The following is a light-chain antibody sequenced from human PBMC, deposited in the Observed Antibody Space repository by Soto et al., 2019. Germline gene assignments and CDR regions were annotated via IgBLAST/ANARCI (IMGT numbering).Light chain of an antibody. V-gene: IGKV1-12*02. J-gene: IGKJ2*01. CDR1: QDISNW. CDR3: QQVNRFPYT. CDR2: GAS. Sequence: DIQMTQSPASVSASVGDRVIITCRASQDISNWLAWYQQIPGKAPKLLIYGASSLQGAVPSRFSGSGSGTDFTLIISSLQPEDFATYYCQQVNRFPYTFGQGTKLEIK.